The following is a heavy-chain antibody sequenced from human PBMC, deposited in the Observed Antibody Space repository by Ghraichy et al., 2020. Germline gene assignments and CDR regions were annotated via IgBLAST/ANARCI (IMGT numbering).Heavy chain of an antibody. CDR1: GYNFTGYY. J-gene: IGHJ4*02. CDR3: ARENFDIWGSSIGDHFDS. D-gene: IGHD3-16*01. V-gene: IGHV1-2*06. Sequence: ASVKVSCKASGYNFTGYYMHWVRQAPGQGLQWMGRINSNSGGTIFAQKFQGRVTMTRDTSSSTAYMEVTSLRSDDTAVYYCARENFDIWGSSIGDHFDSWGQGTLVTVSS. CDR2: INSNSGGT.